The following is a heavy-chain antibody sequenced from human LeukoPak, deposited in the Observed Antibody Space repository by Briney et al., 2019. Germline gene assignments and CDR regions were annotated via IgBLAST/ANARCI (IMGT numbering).Heavy chain of an antibody. Sequence: KPSETLSLTCTVSGGSISSGGYYWSWIRQHPGKGLEWIGYIYYSGSTYYSPSLKSRVTTSVDSSKNQFSLKLTSVTAAGTAVYYCARQDFVVVTAIRIFDYWGQGTLVTVSS. CDR1: GGSISSGGYY. V-gene: IGHV4-31*03. D-gene: IGHD2-21*02. CDR3: ARQDFVVVTAIRIFDY. J-gene: IGHJ4*02. CDR2: IYYSGST.